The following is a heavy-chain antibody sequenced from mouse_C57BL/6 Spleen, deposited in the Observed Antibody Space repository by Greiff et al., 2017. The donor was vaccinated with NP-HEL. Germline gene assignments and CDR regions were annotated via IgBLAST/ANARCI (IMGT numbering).Heavy chain of an antibody. Sequence: VQLKESGPSLVRPSQTLSLTCTVTGFSINSDCYWIWIRQFPGNKLEYIGYTFYSGITYYNPSLESRTYITRDTSKNQFSLKLSSVTTEDTATYYWARAGVATGYFDVWGTGTTVTVSS. CDR2: TFYSGIT. CDR3: ARAGVATGYFDV. D-gene: IGHD1-1*01. V-gene: IGHV3-3*01. CDR1: GFSINSDCY. J-gene: IGHJ1*03.